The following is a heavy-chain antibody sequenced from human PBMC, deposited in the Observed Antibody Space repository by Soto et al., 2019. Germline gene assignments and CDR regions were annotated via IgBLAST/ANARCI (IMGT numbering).Heavy chain of an antibody. CDR2: IIPIFGTA. V-gene: IGHV1-69*06. D-gene: IGHD5-12*01. CDR3: ARERVSDGYNYFDY. Sequence: SVKVSCKASGGTFTNYAFSWVRQAPGQGLEWLGGIIPIFGTADYAQKFQGRVTITADKSTSTAYMELSSLRSEDTAVYYCARERVSDGYNYFDYWGQGTLVTVSS. CDR1: GGTFTNYA. J-gene: IGHJ4*02.